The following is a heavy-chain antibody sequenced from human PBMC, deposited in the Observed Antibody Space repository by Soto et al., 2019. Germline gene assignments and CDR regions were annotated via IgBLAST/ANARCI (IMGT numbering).Heavy chain of an antibody. CDR3: AKSSYWGGYSYGDF. V-gene: IGHV3-30*18. Sequence: QVQLVESGGGVVQPGRSLRLSCGASGFTFSSYGMHWVRQAPGKGLEWVAVISYDGNDKYYADSVKGRFTISRDHSENTLYLQMSSLRAEDTAVYYCAKSSYWGGYSYGDFWGQGTLVTVSS. D-gene: IGHD5-18*01. CDR1: GFTFSSYG. J-gene: IGHJ4*02. CDR2: ISYDGNDK.